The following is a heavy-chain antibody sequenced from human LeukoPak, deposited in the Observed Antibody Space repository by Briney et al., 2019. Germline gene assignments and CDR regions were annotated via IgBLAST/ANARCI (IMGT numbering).Heavy chain of an antibody. J-gene: IGHJ3*02. CDR1: GFTFKTYT. CDR2: IKQDGSEK. Sequence: QAGGSLRLSCAASGFTFKTYTMHWVRQAPGMGLEWVANIKQDGSEKYYVDSVKGRFTISRDNAKNSLYLQMNSLRAEDTAVYYCAREREGEDGYNYGQNAFDIWGQGTMVTVSS. CDR3: AREREGEDGYNYGQNAFDI. V-gene: IGHV3-7*01. D-gene: IGHD5-24*01.